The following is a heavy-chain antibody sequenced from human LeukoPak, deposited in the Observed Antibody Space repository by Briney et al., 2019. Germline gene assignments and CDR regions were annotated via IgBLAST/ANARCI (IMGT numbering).Heavy chain of an antibody. CDR3: ASPVRGYSGYDSHFDY. D-gene: IGHD5-12*01. CDR1: GGTFSSCA. Sequence: SVKVSCKASGGTFSSCAISWVRQAPGQGLEWMGGIIPIFGTANYAQKFQGRVTITADESTSTAYMELSSLRSEDTAVYYCASPVRGYSGYDSHFDYWGQGTLVTVSS. CDR2: IIPIFGTA. V-gene: IGHV1-69*01. J-gene: IGHJ4*02.